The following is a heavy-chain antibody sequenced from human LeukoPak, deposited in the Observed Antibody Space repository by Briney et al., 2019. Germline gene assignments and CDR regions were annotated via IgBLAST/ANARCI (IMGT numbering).Heavy chain of an antibody. V-gene: IGHV4-61*02. D-gene: IGHD1-26*01. CDR2: IYTSGST. Sequence: SQTLSLTCTVSDGSISSGSYSWGWIRQPAGRGLEWIGRIYTSGSTNYNPSLKRRVTISVDTSKNQFSLMLSSVTAADTAVYYCAKEVGAGPLVGGQGTLVIVSA. CDR1: DGSISSGSYS. CDR3: AKEVGAGPLV. J-gene: IGHJ4*02.